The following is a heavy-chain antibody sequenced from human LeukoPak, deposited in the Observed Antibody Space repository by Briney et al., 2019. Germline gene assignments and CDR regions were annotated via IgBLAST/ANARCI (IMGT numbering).Heavy chain of an antibody. CDR2: INPNSGGT. V-gene: IGHV1-2*02. J-gene: IGHJ3*02. CDR1: GYTFTGYY. Sequence: ASVTVSCKASGYTFTGYYMHWVRQAPGQGLEWMGWINPNSGGTNYAQKFQGRVTITRDTSISTAYMELSRLRSDDTAVYYCAREVYYYDSSGCLDGLDIRGQGTMVTVSS. D-gene: IGHD3-22*01. CDR3: AREVYYYDSSGCLDGLDI.